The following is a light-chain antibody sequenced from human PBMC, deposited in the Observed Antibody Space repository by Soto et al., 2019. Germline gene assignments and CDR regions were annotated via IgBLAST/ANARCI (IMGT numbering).Light chain of an antibody. CDR2: DAS. CDR3: QQSGSSPIT. CDR1: QSVSRSY. J-gene: IGKJ5*01. V-gene: IGKV3D-20*01. Sequence: EIALAQSPATLSLSPGDRATLSCGASQSVSRSYLAWYQQKPGLAPRLIIYDASTRATGIPDRFSGSGSGTDFTLTISRLEPEDFAVYYCQQSGSSPITFGQGTRLEIK.